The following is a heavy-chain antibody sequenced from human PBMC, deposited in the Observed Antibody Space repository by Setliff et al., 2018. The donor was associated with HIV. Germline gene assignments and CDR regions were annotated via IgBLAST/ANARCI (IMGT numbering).Heavy chain of an antibody. V-gene: IGHV3-74*01. Sequence: QSGGSLRLSCVASGFTFSNYWMHWVRQAPGKGLVWVSRINTDGSSISHADSVKGRFTISRDNAKNTLFLQMNSLRAEDTAVYYCASPNVVVVTASVSDAFDIWGQGTMVTVSS. J-gene: IGHJ3*02. CDR3: ASPNVVVVTASVSDAFDI. CDR1: GFTFSNYW. CDR2: INTDGSSI. D-gene: IGHD2-21*02.